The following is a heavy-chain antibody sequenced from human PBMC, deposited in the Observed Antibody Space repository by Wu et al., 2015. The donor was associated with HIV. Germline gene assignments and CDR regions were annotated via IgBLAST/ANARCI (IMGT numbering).Heavy chain of an antibody. J-gene: IGHJ5*02. CDR1: GYSFTHYG. CDR2: ISANNGDT. CDR3: AREGVDAFHP. D-gene: IGHD5-12*01. V-gene: IGHV1-18*01. Sequence: QVHLEQSGVEVKKPGASVKVSCKASGYSFTHYGIAWVRQAPGQGLEWMGWISANNGDTSYAQKFQGRVTVTTDTSTTTSYMELRSLKSGDTAIYYCAREGVDAFHPWGQGTLVTVSS.